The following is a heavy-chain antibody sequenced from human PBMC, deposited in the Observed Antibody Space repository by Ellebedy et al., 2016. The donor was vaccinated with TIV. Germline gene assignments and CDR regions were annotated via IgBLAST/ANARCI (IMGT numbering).Heavy chain of an antibody. CDR1: AFTFSSYW. CDR3: SRGGHYSDSLFDS. Sequence: GGSLRLSXAASAFTFSSYWMHWVRQAPRKGLVWVSRINADGRSRSYADSVKGRFTISRDNADNTLYLQMNSLRGDDTAVYYCSRGGHYSDSLFDSWGRGRLVTVSS. D-gene: IGHD3-22*01. J-gene: IGHJ4*02. V-gene: IGHV3-74*01. CDR2: INADGRSR.